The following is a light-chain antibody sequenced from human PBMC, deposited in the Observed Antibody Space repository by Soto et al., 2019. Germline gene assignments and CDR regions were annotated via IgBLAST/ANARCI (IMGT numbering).Light chain of an antibody. CDR1: QNINSN. Sequence: EVVMTQSPDTLSVSPGERATLSCRASQNINSNLAWYQQKPGQAPSLLIYGASIRVTGIPARFSGGRSGTDFTLTISSLDPEDFAIYYCQQRSFLYTFGQGTKVDIK. CDR3: QQRSFLYT. CDR2: GAS. V-gene: IGKV3-15*01. J-gene: IGKJ2*01.